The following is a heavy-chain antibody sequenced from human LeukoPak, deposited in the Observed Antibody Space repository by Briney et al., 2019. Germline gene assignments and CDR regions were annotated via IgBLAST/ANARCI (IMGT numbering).Heavy chain of an antibody. V-gene: IGHV4-38-2*02. CDR2: IYHSGST. J-gene: IGHJ6*03. Sequence: SETLSLTCTVSGYSISSGYYWGWIRQPPGKGLEWIGSIYHSGSTYYNPSLKSRVTISVDTSKNQFSLKLSSVTAADTAVYYCASYSGSYSHYYYYYYMDVWGKGTTVTVSS. CDR1: GYSISSGYY. D-gene: IGHD1-26*01. CDR3: ASYSGSYSHYYYYYYMDV.